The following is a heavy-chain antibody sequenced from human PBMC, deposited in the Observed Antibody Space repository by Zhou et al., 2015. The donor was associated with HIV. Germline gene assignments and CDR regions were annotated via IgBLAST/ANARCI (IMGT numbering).Heavy chain of an antibody. Sequence: QVQLVQSGAEVKKPGSSVKVSCKASGGTFSSYAISWVRQAPGQGLEWMGGIIPIFGTANYAQKFQGRVTITADESTSTAYMELSSLRSEDTAVYYCAEGGVREFISRRGVLRVWDVVGAKGPTVTVSS. V-gene: IGHV1-69*01. CDR3: AEGGVREFISRRGVLRVWDVV. CDR2: IIPIFGTA. CDR1: GGTFSSYA. J-gene: IGHJ6*04. D-gene: IGHD3-10*01.